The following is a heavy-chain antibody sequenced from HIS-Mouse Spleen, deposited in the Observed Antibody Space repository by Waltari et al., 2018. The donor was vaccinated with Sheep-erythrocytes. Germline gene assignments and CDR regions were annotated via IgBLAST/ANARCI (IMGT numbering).Heavy chain of an antibody. CDR1: GGSFSGYY. J-gene: IGHJ5*02. CDR2: IKHSGST. CDR3: ARALSIAARPNWFDP. V-gene: IGHV4-34*01. D-gene: IGHD6-6*01. Sequence: QVQLQQWGAGLLKPSETLSLTCAVYGGSFSGYYWSWIRQPPGKGLEWIGEIKHSGSTTYNPSLKSRVTISVDTSKNQFSLKLSSVTAADTAVYYCARALSIAARPNWFDPWGQGTLVTVSS.